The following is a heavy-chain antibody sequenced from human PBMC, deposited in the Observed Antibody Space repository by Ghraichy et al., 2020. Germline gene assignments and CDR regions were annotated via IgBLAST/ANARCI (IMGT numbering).Heavy chain of an antibody. CDR1: GFSLSTIGVG. Sequence: SGPTLVKPTQTLTLTCTFPGFSLSTIGVGVGWIRQPPGKALEWLALIYWDDDKRFSPSLKSRLTITKDTSKNQVVLTMTNMDPVDTATYFCARRRLTGDYFDYWGQGTLVTVSS. D-gene: IGHD7-27*01. CDR3: ARRRLTGDYFDY. CDR2: IYWDDDK. V-gene: IGHV2-5*02. J-gene: IGHJ4*02.